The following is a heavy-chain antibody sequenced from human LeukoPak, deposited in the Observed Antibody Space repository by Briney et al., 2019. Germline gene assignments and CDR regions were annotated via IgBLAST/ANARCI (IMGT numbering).Heavy chain of an antibody. Sequence: PGGSLRLSCAASGFTFSKSAMTWVRQAPGTGLGYVSAISGRGDYTYYADSVQGRFTISRDNSKNMLYLQMRSLRAEDTAMYYCARREAEESGPIDYWGQGTLVTVSS. CDR2: ISGRGDYT. CDR1: GFTFSKSA. J-gene: IGHJ4*02. V-gene: IGHV3-23*01. D-gene: IGHD3-3*01. CDR3: ARREAEESGPIDY.